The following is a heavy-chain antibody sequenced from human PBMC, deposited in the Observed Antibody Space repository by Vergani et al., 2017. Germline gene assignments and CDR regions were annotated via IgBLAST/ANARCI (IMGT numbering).Heavy chain of an antibody. Sequence: QVHLQQWGGGLLKPSETLSLTCVVNGGSFTSYNWTWIRQSPGEGLEWVGDIDHTGRPNYTPSLKSRLTMSVDKSRNQFSLTLNSVTATDTAIYFCARVNTETNGHLYYYYYMDVWGQGTAVTVS. CDR2: IDHTGRP. CDR3: ARVNTETNGHLYYYYYMDV. CDR1: GGSFTSYN. V-gene: IGHV4-34*01. J-gene: IGHJ6*03. D-gene: IGHD4-11*01.